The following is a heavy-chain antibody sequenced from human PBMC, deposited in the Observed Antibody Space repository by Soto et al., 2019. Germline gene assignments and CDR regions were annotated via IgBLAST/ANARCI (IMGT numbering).Heavy chain of an antibody. CDR2: ISSSGDST. J-gene: IGHJ4*02. D-gene: IGHD4-4*01. CDR3: AKWSLDYSNPYFDY. Sequence: PGGSLRLSCAASGFTFGNHAMSWVRQAPGKGLEWVSAISSSGDSTYYADSVKGRFTVSRDNSKNTLYLQMNSLRAEDTAIYYCAKWSLDYSNPYFDYWGQGTLVTVSS. V-gene: IGHV3-23*01. CDR1: GFTFGNHA.